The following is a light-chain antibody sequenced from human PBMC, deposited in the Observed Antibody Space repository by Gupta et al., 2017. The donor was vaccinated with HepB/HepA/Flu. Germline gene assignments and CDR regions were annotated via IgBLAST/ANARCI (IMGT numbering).Light chain of an antibody. J-gene: IGKJ4*01. Sequence: EIVLTQSPAILCLSPGERATLSCRASQSISSLLAWYQQKPGQAPRLLISDASSRAAGIPARFSGSGSGTDFTLTISSLEPEDFAVYYCQERSAWPLTFGGGTKVEI. CDR1: QSISSL. V-gene: IGKV3-11*01. CDR2: DAS. CDR3: QERSAWPLT.